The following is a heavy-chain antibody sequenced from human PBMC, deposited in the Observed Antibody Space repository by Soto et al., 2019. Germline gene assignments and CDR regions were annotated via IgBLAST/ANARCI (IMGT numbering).Heavy chain of an antibody. CDR1: GGSISSYY. CDR2: IYYSGST. Sequence: QVQLQESGPGLVKPSETLSLTCTVSGGSISSYYWSWIRQPPGKGLEWIGYIYYSGSTNYNPSLKSRVTISVGTSKNQFSLKLSPVTAADTAVYYCARQGAEAILTGYYNWYFDLWGRGTLVTVSS. CDR3: ARQGAEAILTGYYNWYFDL. J-gene: IGHJ2*01. D-gene: IGHD3-9*01. V-gene: IGHV4-59*08.